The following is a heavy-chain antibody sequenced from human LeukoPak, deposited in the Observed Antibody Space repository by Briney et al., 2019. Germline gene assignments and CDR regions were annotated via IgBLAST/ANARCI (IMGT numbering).Heavy chain of an antibody. J-gene: IGHJ3*02. Sequence: PVGSLRLSCSASGFTFSSYAMHWVRQAPGKGLEYVSAISSNGGSTYYADSVKGRFTISRDNSKNTLYLQMSSLRAEDTAVYYCARDTVTLIVNHAFDIWGQGTMVTVSS. V-gene: IGHV3-64D*09. CDR3: ARDTVTLIVNHAFDI. CDR1: GFTFSSYA. D-gene: IGHD3-22*01. CDR2: ISSNGGST.